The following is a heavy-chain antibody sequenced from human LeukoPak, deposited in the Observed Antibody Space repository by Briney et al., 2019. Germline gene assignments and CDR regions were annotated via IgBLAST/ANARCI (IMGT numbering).Heavy chain of an antibody. D-gene: IGHD6-13*01. CDR2: IYSSGST. Sequence: PSQTLSLTCTVSGGSINSGSYYWSWIRRPAGKGLEWIGRIYSSGSTNYNPSLKSRVAISQDTSKNQVSLRVSSVTAADTAVYYCARLSDIAAAGTCDYWGQGTLVTVSS. CDR1: GGSINSGSYY. J-gene: IGHJ4*02. V-gene: IGHV4-61*02. CDR3: ARLSDIAAAGTCDY.